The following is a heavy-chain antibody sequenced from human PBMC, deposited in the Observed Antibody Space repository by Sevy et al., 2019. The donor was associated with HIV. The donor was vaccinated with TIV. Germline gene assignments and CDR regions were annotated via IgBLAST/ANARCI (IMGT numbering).Heavy chain of an antibody. CDR1: GFTFSSYA. V-gene: IGHV3-23*01. D-gene: IGHD3-10*01. Sequence: GGSLRLSCAASGFTFSSYAMSWVRQAPGKGLEWVSAISGSGGSTYYADSVKSRFTISRDNSKNTLYLQMNSLRAEDTAVYYCAKLGRGVTAAFDIWGQGTMVTVSS. CDR2: ISGSGGST. CDR3: AKLGRGVTAAFDI. J-gene: IGHJ3*02.